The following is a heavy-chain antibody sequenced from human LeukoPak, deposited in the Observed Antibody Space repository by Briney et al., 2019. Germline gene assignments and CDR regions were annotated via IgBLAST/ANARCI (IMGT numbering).Heavy chain of an antibody. CDR3: QCERIT. J-gene: IGHJ4*02. V-gene: IGHV3-73*01. CDR2: IRSKANNYAT. D-gene: IGHD2/OR15-2a*01. CDR1: GFIFSTSA. Sequence: PGGYLKLSCATSGFIFSTSAIYWVRQAPGKGLEWVGRIRSKANNYATAYAESVKGRFTISRDDSKNTAFLQMNSLKIEDTAMYYCQCERITGGQGTLVTVSS.